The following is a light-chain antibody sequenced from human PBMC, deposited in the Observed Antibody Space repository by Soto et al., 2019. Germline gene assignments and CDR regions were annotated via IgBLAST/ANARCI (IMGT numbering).Light chain of an antibody. V-gene: IGKV3-20*01. J-gene: IGKJ1*01. CDR2: GAS. Sequence: VYTQSAGTLSLSPGERATLSCRASQSISSSYLAWYQQKPGQAPRILIYGASSRATGIPDRFSGSGSGTDFSLTISSLEPEDFAVYYCQQYGSSGTFGQGTKVDI. CDR1: QSISSSY. CDR3: QQYGSSGT.